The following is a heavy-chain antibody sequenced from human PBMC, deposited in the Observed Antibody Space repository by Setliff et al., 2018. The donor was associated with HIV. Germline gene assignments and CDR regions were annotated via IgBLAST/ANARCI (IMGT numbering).Heavy chain of an antibody. CDR1: GGSITSFY. CDR3: ATSPAGEILGSRPFYFDY. D-gene: IGHD3-10*01. J-gene: IGHJ4*02. CDR2: IWTSGST. Sequence: SETLSLTCTVSGGSITSFYWNWIRQPAGRGLEWIGRIWTSGSTNYSPSLKSRVTISEDTSKNQFSLKMRSVTAADTAVYYCATSPAGEILGSRPFYFDYWGQGTLVTVSS. V-gene: IGHV4-4*07.